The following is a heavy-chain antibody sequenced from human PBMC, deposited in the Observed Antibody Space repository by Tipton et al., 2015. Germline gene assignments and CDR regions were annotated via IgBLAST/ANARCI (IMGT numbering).Heavy chain of an antibody. V-gene: IGHV3-53*01. Sequence: SLRLSCAASGFTVSSKYISWVRQSPGKGLEWVSVIYSGGRTNYADSVKGRFTISRDTSKNTLYLQMNSLRAEDTAVYYCARDKNAIFGVNRPFAPWGQGTLVTVSS. CDR3: ARDKNAIFGVNRPFAP. J-gene: IGHJ5*02. D-gene: IGHD3-3*01. CDR2: IYSGGRT. CDR1: GFTVSSKY.